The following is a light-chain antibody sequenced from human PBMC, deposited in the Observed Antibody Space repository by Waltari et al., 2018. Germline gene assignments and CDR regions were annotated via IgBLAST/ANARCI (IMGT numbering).Light chain of an antibody. Sequence: DIQMSQSPSSLSASVGDRVTITCRASQNIKTFLNWYQQKPGKAPERLIYAATTLQSGVPSRFSGGGSGTDFTLTISSLQREDFATYFCQQSQSSPYTFGQGTKLEIK. CDR2: AAT. V-gene: IGKV1-39*01. J-gene: IGKJ2*01. CDR3: QQSQSSPYT. CDR1: QNIKTF.